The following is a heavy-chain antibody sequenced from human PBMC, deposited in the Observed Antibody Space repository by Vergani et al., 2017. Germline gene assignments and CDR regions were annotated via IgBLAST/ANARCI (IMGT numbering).Heavy chain of an antibody. Sequence: QLQPQESGPGLGKPSETPSLTCTVPGGSISSSSYYWGWIRQPPGKGLEWIGRIKYSGSTYYNPSLKSRVTISVDTSNNQFSLKLSSVTAADTAVYYFARTTRVPVIAVAGFCAPFDYWGQGTLVTVSS. CDR2: IKYSGST. D-gene: IGHD6-19*01. CDR3: ARTTRVPVIAVAGFCAPFDY. V-gene: IGHV4-39*01. J-gene: IGHJ4*02. CDR1: GGSISSSSYY.